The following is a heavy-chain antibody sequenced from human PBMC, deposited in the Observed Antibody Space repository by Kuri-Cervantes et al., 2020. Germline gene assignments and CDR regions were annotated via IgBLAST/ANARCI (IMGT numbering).Heavy chain of an antibody. CDR3: ARDRITVSGLDY. CDR1: GYTFTSYG. V-gene: IGHV1-18*01. J-gene: IGHJ4*02. D-gene: IGHD6-19*01. Sequence: ASVKVSCKASGYTFTSYGISWVRQAPGQGLERMGWISAYNGNTNYAQKLQGRVTMTTDTSTSTAYMELTSLRSDDTAVYFCARDRITVSGLDYWGQGTRVTVSS. CDR2: ISAYNGNT.